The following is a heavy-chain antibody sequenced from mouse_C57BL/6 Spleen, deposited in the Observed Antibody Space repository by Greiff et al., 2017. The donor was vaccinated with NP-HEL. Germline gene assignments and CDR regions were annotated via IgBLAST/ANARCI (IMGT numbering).Heavy chain of an antibody. D-gene: IGHD2-12*01. CDR2: ISYSGST. V-gene: IGHV3-8*01. CDR1: GYSFTGDY. J-gene: IGHJ1*03. CDR3: ARSGTDYSNDGYFDV. Sequence: ESGPGLAKPSQTLSLTCSVTGYSFTGDYWTWIRKFPGNKLEYMGYISYSGSTYYNPSLKSRLSITRETCKNQYYLQLNSVTTEDTATYYCARSGTDYSNDGYFDVWGTGTTVTVSS.